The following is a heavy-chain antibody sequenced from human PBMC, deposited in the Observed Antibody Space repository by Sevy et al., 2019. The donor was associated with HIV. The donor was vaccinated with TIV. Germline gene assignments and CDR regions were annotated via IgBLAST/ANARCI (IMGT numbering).Heavy chain of an antibody. V-gene: IGHV1-18*01. CDR3: ARYSRDSSGYYYYYYYGMDV. J-gene: IGHJ6*02. CDR1: GYTFTSYG. CDR2: ISAYNGNT. Sequence: ASVKVSCKASGYTFTSYGISWVRQAPGQGLEWMGWISAYNGNTNYAQTLQGRVTMTTDTSTSTAYMELRSLRSDDTAVYYCARYSRDSSGYYYYYYYGMDVWGQGTTVTVSS. D-gene: IGHD3-22*01.